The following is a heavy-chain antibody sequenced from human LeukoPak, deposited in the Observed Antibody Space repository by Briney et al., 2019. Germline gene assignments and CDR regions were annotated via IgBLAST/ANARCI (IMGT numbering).Heavy chain of an antibody. V-gene: IGHV1-69*05. CDR1: GYTFTAYY. Sequence: SVKVSCKASGYTFTAYYVHWVRQAPGQGLEWMGGIIPIFGTANYAQKFQGRVTITTDESTSTAYMELSSLRSEDTAVYYCARGDRPISYYYYYMDVWGKGTTVTVSS. CDR2: IIPIFGTA. D-gene: IGHD4-17*01. CDR3: ARGDRPISYYYYYMDV. J-gene: IGHJ6*03.